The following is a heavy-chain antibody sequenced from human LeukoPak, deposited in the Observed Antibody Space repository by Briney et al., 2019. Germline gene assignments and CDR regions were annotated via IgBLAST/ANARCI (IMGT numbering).Heavy chain of an antibody. CDR1: GGSFSGYC. V-gene: IGHV4-34*01. J-gene: IGHJ4*02. CDR2: INHSGST. D-gene: IGHD5-18*01. Sequence: SETLSLTCAVYGGSFSGYCWSWIRQPPGMGLEWIGEINHSGSTNYNPSLKSRVTISVGTSKNQFSLKLSSVTAADTAVYYCARGWIREYYFDYWGQGTLVTVSS. CDR3: ARGWIREYYFDY.